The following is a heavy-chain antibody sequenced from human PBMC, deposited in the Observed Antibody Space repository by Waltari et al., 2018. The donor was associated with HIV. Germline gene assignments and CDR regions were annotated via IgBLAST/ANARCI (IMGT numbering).Heavy chain of an antibody. CDR2: ISSSSSYI. V-gene: IGHV3-21*01. J-gene: IGHJ4*02. D-gene: IGHD1-26*01. CDR3: ARDPRRDPTLYYFDY. Sequence: EVQLVESGGGLVKPGGSLRLSCAASGFTFSSLILNWVRQAPGKGLEWVSSISSSSSYIYYADSVKGRFTISRDNAKNSLYLQMNSLRAEDTAVYYCARDPRRDPTLYYFDYWGQGTLVTVSS. CDR1: GFTFSSLI.